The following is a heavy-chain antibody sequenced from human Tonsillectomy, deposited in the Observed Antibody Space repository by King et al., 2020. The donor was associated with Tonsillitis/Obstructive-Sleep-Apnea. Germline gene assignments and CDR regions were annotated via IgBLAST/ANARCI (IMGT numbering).Heavy chain of an antibody. V-gene: IGHV4-39*01. D-gene: IGHD3-3*01. J-gene: IGHJ5*02. CDR1: GGSISSSSYY. Sequence: QLQESGPGLVKPSETLSLTCTVSGGSISSSSYYWGWIRQPPGKGLEWIGSIYYSGSTYYNPSLKSRVTISVDTSKNQFSLKLSSVTAADTAVDSCARGLKFLGTKWFDPWGQGTLVTVSS. CDR3: ARGLKFLGTKWFDP. CDR2: IYYSGST.